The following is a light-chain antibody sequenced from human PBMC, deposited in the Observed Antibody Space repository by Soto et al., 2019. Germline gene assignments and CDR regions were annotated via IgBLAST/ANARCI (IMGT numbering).Light chain of an antibody. Sequence: QSALTQPASVSGSPGQSITISCTGSSSDVGGYSYVSWYQQHPGKAPKLMIYDVTNRPSGVSNRFSGSKSGNTASLTISGLQAEDEADYYCSSYTSSITLYVFGTGTKLTVL. V-gene: IGLV2-14*01. CDR3: SSYTSSITLYV. CDR2: DVT. J-gene: IGLJ1*01. CDR1: SSDVGGYSY.